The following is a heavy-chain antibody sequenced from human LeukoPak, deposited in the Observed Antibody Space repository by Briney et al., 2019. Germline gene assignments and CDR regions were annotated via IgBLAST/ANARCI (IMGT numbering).Heavy chain of an antibody. CDR3: STDPRLLIY. CDR1: GFTFSSYW. D-gene: IGHD2-8*01. V-gene: IGHV3-7*03. CDR2: IKQDGSEK. J-gene: IGHJ4*01. Sequence: GGSLRLPCAASGFTFSSYWMSWVRQAPGKGLEWVANIKQDGSEKYYVDSVKGRFTISRDNAKNSLYLQMNSLRPDDTALYYCSTDPRLLIYWGHGTLVTVSS.